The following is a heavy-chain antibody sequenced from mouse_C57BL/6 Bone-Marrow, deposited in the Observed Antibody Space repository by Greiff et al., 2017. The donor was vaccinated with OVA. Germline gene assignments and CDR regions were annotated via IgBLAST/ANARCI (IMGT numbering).Heavy chain of an antibody. J-gene: IGHJ1*03. CDR2: ISSGSSTI. CDR1: GFTFSDYG. Sequence: DVQLVESGGGLVKPGGSLKLSCAASGFTFSDYGMHWVRQAPEKGLEWVAYISSGSSTIYYADTVKGRFPISRDNAKNTLFLQMTSLRSEDTAMYYCARINYWYFDVWGTGTTVTVSS. V-gene: IGHV5-17*01. CDR3: ARINYWYFDV.